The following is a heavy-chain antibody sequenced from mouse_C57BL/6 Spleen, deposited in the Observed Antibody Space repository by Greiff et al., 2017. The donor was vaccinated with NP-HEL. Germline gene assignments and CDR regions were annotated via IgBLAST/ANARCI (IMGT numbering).Heavy chain of an antibody. Sequence: VQLQQSGAELVRPGTSVKVSCKASGYAFTNYLIEWVKQRPGQGLEWIGVINPGSGGTNYNEKFKGKATLTADKSSSTAYMQLSSLTSEDSAVYFCARCSYYDYAGAYWGQGTLVTVSA. J-gene: IGHJ3*01. CDR2: INPGSGGT. CDR3: ARCSYYDYAGAY. D-gene: IGHD2-4*01. V-gene: IGHV1-54*01. CDR1: GYAFTNYL.